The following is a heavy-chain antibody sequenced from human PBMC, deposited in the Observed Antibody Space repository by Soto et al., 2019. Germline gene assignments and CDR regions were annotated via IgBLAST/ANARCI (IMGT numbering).Heavy chain of an antibody. Sequence: SVKVSCKAYGGTFSSYAINWVRQAPGQGLEWMGGFIPFFGTSDYAQTFQGRVTITADESTSTAYMDLSSLRSEVSAVYDCARSLGYCISSTFYSLQFLEWSLRGMDFYAQGSTV. J-gene: IGHJ6*02. CDR3: ARSLGYCISSTFYSLQFLEWSLRGMDF. V-gene: IGHV1-69*13. CDR1: GGTFSSYA. CDR2: FIPFFGTS. D-gene: IGHD3-3*01.